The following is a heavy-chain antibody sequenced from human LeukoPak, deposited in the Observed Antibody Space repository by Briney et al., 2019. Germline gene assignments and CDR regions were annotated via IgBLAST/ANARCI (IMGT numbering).Heavy chain of an antibody. CDR2: IYTSGST. CDR3: ARYSGCSSTSCHFYFDY. CDR1: GVSISSDY. D-gene: IGHD2-2*01. Sequence: KPSETLSLTCTVSGVSISSDYWSWIRQPAGKGLEWIGRIYTSGSTNYNPSLKSRVTISVDKSKNQFSLKLSSVTAADTAVYYCARYSGCSSTSCHFYFDYWGQGTLVTVSS. J-gene: IGHJ4*02. V-gene: IGHV4-4*07.